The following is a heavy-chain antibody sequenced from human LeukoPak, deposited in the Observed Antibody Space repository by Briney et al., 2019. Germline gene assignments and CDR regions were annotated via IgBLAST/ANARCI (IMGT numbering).Heavy chain of an antibody. CDR1: GGSIRSSYYY. CDR2: IYDSGST. Sequence: SETLSLTCTVSGGSIRSSYYYWGWIRQPPGKGLEWIGSIYDSGSTYYNPSLKSRVTISVDTSKNQFSLKLNSVTAADTAVYYCARHPSSWIDSMDVWGQGTTVTVSS. V-gene: IGHV4-39*01. D-gene: IGHD2-2*03. J-gene: IGHJ6*02. CDR3: ARHPSSWIDSMDV.